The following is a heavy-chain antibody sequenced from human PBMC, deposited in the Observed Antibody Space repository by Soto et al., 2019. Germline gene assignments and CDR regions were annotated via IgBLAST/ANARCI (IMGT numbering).Heavy chain of an antibody. CDR3: AREHGYSSSWDPYDSSGYYDY. D-gene: IGHD3-22*01. V-gene: IGHV3-74*01. CDR2: INSDGSST. Sequence: GGSLRLSCAASGFTFSSYWMHWVRQAPGKGLVWVSRINSDGSSTSYADSVKGRFTISRDNAKNTLYLQMNSLRAEDTAVYYCAREHGYSSSWDPYDSSGYYDYWGQGTLVTVSS. J-gene: IGHJ4*02. CDR1: GFTFSSYW.